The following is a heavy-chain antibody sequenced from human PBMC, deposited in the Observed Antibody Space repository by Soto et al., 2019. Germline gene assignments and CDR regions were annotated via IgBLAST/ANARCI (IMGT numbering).Heavy chain of an antibody. J-gene: IGHJ4*02. CDR1: GYTFDTYG. Sequence: QVQLVQSGAEVKKPGASVKVSCKASGYTFDTYGISWVRQAPGQGLEWMGWIRRYNGNTNYAQKFRGRLTVTTATPTSTAYMELRTLTSDDTAVYYCARDRGGSGSYSFAYWGQGSLVIVSS. CDR2: IRRYNGNT. CDR3: ARDRGGSGSYSFAY. D-gene: IGHD3-10*01. V-gene: IGHV1-18*01.